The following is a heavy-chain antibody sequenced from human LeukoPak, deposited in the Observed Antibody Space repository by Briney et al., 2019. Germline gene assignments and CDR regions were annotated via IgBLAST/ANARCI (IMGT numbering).Heavy chain of an antibody. CDR3: AREAEPAAMDVLAFDI. D-gene: IGHD2-2*01. V-gene: IGHV4-61*02. CDR2: IYTSGST. Sequence: KPSQTLSLTCTVSGGSISSGSYYWSWIRQPAGKGLEWIGRIYTSGSTNYNPSLKSRVTISVDTSKNQFSLKLSSVTAADTAVYYCAREAEPAAMDVLAFDIWGQGTMVTVSS. J-gene: IGHJ3*02. CDR1: GGSISSGSYY.